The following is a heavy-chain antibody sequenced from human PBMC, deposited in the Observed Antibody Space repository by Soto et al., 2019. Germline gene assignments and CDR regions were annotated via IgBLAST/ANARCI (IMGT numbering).Heavy chain of an antibody. CDR3: AAMATVTTDDSY. J-gene: IGHJ4*02. D-gene: IGHD4-4*01. CDR1: GFTFNNYW. CDR2: ISSDGSST. Sequence: EVQLVDSGGGLVQPGGSLRLSCAASGFTFNNYWMHWVRQDPGKGLVWVSRISSDGSSTNYADSVKGRFAISRDNAKNTLYLQMNSLRAEDTAVYYCAAMATVTTDDSYWGQGTLVTVSS. V-gene: IGHV3-74*01.